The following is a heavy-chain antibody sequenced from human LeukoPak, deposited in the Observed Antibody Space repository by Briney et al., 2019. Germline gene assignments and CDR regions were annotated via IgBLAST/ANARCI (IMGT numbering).Heavy chain of an antibody. CDR3: ARSDYYDSSGYYSPRAFDV. J-gene: IGHJ3*01. CDR2: IHYSGRT. CDR1: GGSISSSSYY. Sequence: SETLSLTCTVSGGSISSSSYYGGWIRQPPGKGLEWIGSIHYSGRTYYNPSLKSRVTISVDTSKNHFSLKLSSVTAADTAVYYCARSDYYDSSGYYSPRAFDVWDLGTMVTVS. V-gene: IGHV4-39*02. D-gene: IGHD3-22*01.